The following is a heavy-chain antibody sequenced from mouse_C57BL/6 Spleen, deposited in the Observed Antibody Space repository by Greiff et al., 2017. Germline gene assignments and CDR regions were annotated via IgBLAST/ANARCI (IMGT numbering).Heavy chain of an antibody. V-gene: IGHV1-69*01. D-gene: IGHD2-3*01. Sequence: QVQLQQPGAELVMPGASVKLSCKASGYTFTSYWMHWVKQRPGQGLEWIGEIDPSDSYTNYNQKFKGKSTLTVDKSSSTAYMQLSSLTSEDSAVYYCARKDGYSWYFEVWGTGTTVTVSS. CDR2: IDPSDSYT. CDR3: ARKDGYSWYFEV. J-gene: IGHJ1*03. CDR1: GYTFTSYW.